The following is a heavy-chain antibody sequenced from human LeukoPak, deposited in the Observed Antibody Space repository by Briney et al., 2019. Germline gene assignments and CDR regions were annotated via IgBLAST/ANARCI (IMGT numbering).Heavy chain of an antibody. CDR3: ARRPYYYYYTDV. J-gene: IGHJ6*03. Sequence: SETLSLTCAVSGYSISGGYYWGWIRQPPGKGLEWIGYIYHSGNTFYNPSLKSRVTMSVDTSKNQFSLKLSSVTAADTAVYYCARRPYYYYYTDVWGKGTTVTVPS. V-gene: IGHV4-38-2*01. CDR2: IYHSGNT. CDR1: GYSISGGYY.